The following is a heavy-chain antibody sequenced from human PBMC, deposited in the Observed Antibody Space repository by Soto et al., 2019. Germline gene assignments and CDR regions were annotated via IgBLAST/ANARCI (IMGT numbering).Heavy chain of an antibody. Sequence: PGGALGLACAASGFTFSSYAMSGVRQAPGKGLEWVSAISGSGGSTNYADSVKGRFTISRDNSKNTLYLQMNSLRAEDTAIYYCAKDSHIVVVTATFDTWGQGTLVTVSS. D-gene: IGHD2-21*02. CDR1: GFTFSSYA. CDR2: ISGSGGST. V-gene: IGHV3-23*01. J-gene: IGHJ5*02. CDR3: AKDSHIVVVTATFDT.